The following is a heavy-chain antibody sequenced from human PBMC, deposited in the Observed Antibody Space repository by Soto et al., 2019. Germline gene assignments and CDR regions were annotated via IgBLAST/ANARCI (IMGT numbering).Heavy chain of an antibody. CDR2: ISHDGSTA. D-gene: IGHD1-1*01. CDR1: GFTSSAYW. J-gene: IGHJ4*02. V-gene: IGHV3-74*01. CDR3: ARGPRVSSTGTVAH. Sequence: PGESLKISCAVSGFTSSAYWMHWVRQVPGKGLTWVSRISHDGSTATYADSVKGRFVISRDNDKNSLYLEMNTLIVDDSGLYYWARGPRVSSTGTVAHWGRGTLVTVSS.